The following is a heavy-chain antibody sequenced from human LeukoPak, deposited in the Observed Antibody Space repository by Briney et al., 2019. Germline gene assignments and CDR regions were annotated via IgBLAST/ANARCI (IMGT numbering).Heavy chain of an antibody. D-gene: IGHD6-13*01. Sequence: PSETLSLTCTVSGGSISSSSYYWGWIRQPPGKGLEWIGSIYYSGSTYYNPSLKSRVTMSVDTSKNQFSLKLSSVTAADTAVYYCARLTTYSSSWYPPYYFDYWGQGTLVTVSS. V-gene: IGHV4-39*01. CDR2: IYYSGST. CDR1: GGSISSSSYY. CDR3: ARLTTYSSSWYPPYYFDY. J-gene: IGHJ4*02.